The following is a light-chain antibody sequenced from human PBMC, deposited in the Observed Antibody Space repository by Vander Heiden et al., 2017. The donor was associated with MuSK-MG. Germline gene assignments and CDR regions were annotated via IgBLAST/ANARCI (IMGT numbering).Light chain of an antibody. CDR1: QGIRID. V-gene: IGKV1-17*01. CDR2: GAS. CDR3: RQENNSPIT. Sequence: DIQMTQSPSSLSASVGDRVTITCRASQGIRIDLGWYQQKPGKAPKRLIYGASTLQGGVPSRFSGIGSGTEFTLTISSLQPGDFATYYCRQENNSPITFGGGTEVEIK. J-gene: IGKJ4*01.